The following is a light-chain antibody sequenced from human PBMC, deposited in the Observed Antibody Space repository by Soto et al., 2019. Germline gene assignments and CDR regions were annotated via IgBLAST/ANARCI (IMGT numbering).Light chain of an antibody. Sequence: QSALTQPASVSGSPGQSITISCTGTSSDVGGYNYVSWYQHHPGKAPKLMIYEVSNRPSGVSNRFSGSKSGNTASLTISGLQAEDEADYYCNSHTSSSNYVFGTGTKLTVL. CDR2: EVS. CDR1: SSDVGGYNY. J-gene: IGLJ1*01. CDR3: NSHTSSSNYV. V-gene: IGLV2-14*01.